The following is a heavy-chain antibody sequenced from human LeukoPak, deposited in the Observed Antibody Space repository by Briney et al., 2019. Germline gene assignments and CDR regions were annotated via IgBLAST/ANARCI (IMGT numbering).Heavy chain of an antibody. J-gene: IGHJ6*02. CDR3: ALVVTEINYYGMDV. CDR1: GFTFSSYA. Sequence: GSLRLSCAASGFTFSSYAMSWVRQPPGKGLEWIGEINHSGSTNYNPSLKSRVTISVDISKNQFSLKLSSVTAADTAVYYCALVVTEINYYGMDVWGQGTTVTVSS. D-gene: IGHD3-22*01. V-gene: IGHV4-34*08. CDR2: INHSGST.